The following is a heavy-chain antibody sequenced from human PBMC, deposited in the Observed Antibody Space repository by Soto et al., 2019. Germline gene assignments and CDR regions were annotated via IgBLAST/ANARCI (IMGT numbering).Heavy chain of an antibody. CDR3: AKGAGITMIVVVNFDY. J-gene: IGHJ4*02. CDR2: ISGSGGST. D-gene: IGHD3-22*01. CDR1: GFTFSSYA. Sequence: GSLRLSCAASGFTFSSYAMSWVRQAPGKGLEWVSAISGSGGSTYYADSVKGRFTISRDNSKNTLYLRMNSLRAEDTAVYYCAKGAGITMIVVVNFDYWGQGTLVTVSS. V-gene: IGHV3-23*01.